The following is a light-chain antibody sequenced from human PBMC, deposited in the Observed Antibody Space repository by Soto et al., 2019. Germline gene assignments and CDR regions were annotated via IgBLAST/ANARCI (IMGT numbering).Light chain of an antibody. Sequence: EIRLTQSPGSLSVFHGERASLSCRASQNVNNRLAWYQQKAGQAPRLLISGASSRATGIPDRFSGSGSGTDFTLTISRLESDDFALYYCQQYITSPWTFGQGTKVDIK. CDR2: GAS. V-gene: IGKV3-20*01. J-gene: IGKJ1*01. CDR3: QQYITSPWT. CDR1: QNVNNR.